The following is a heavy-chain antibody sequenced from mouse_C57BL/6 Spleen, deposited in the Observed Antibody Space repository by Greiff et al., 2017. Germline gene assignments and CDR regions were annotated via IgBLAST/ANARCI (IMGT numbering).Heavy chain of an antibody. V-gene: IGHV1-15*01. CDR3: TRSLYYGSSYRYFDV. CDR1: GYTFTDYE. CDR2: IDPETGGT. J-gene: IGHJ1*03. Sequence: VKLQQSGAELVRPGASVTLSCKASGYTFTDYEMHWVKQTPVHGLEWIGAIDPETGGTAYNQKFKGKAILTADKSSSTAYMELRSLTSEDSAVYYCTRSLYYGSSYRYFDVWGTGTTVTVSS. D-gene: IGHD1-1*01.